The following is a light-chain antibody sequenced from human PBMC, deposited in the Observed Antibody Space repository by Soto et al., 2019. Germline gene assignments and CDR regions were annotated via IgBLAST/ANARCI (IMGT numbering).Light chain of an antibody. CDR1: QDISKY. Sequence: DIQMTQSPSSLSASVGDRVTITCQASQDISKYLNWYQRKPGKAPKLLIYAASNLDTGVPSRFSGSGSGTEFTFTISSLQPEDIATYYCQHYNNLLGTFGQGTKVDIK. CDR2: AAS. J-gene: IGKJ1*01. CDR3: QHYNNLLGT. V-gene: IGKV1-33*01.